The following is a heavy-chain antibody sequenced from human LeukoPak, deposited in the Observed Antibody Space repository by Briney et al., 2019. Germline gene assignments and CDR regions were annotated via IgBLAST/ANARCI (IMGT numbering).Heavy chain of an antibody. CDR3: ARWRIAAPQEHDY. CDR2: IIPIFGTA. D-gene: IGHD6-13*01. CDR1: GGTFSSYA. Sequence: GASVKVSCKASGGTFSSYAISWVRQAPGQGLEWMGGIIPIFGTANYAQKFQGRVTITADESTSTAYMELSSLRSEDTAVYYCARWRIAAPQEHDYWGQGTLVTVSS. J-gene: IGHJ4*02. V-gene: IGHV1-69*13.